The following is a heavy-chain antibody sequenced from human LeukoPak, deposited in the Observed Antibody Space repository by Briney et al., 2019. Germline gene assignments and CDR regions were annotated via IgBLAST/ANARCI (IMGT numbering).Heavy chain of an antibody. V-gene: IGHV3-30*04. J-gene: IGHJ4*02. CDR2: ISYDGSNK. Sequence: PGGSLRLSCAASGFTFNSYAMHWVRQAPGKGLEWVAVISYDGSNKYYADSVKGRFTISRDNSKNTLYLQMNSLRAEDTAVYYCARDRVYYGDIRYFDYWGQGTLVTVSS. CDR1: GFTFNSYA. D-gene: IGHD4-17*01. CDR3: ARDRVYYGDIRYFDY.